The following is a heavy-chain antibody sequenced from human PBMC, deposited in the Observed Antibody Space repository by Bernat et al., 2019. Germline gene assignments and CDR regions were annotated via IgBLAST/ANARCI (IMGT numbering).Heavy chain of an antibody. CDR3: AGDYPWDCSSTSCPGPLDY. CDR2: VRQGGCET. CDR1: GFTFSSYQ. V-gene: IGHV3-7*01. D-gene: IGHD2-2*01. J-gene: IGHJ4*02. Sequence: EVQLVESGGGLGQPGGSLRLSCAASGFTFSSYQMSWVRRSPGKGLEWVATVRQGGCETSYVDTVRGRFIISRDNARNSVYQQMNNLRGEDTAVYYCAGDYPWDCSSTSCPGPLDYWGQGTLVTVTS.